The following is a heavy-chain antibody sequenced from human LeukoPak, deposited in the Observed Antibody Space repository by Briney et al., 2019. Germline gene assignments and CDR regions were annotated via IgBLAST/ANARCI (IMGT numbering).Heavy chain of an antibody. CDR3: ARDGSGYYFDY. CDR1: GFTFSSYA. CDR2: ISYDGSNK. V-gene: IGHV3-30-3*01. D-gene: IGHD3-22*01. Sequence: GGSLRLSCAASGFTFSSYAMHWVRQAPGKGLEWVAVISYDGSNKYYADSVKGRFTISRDNSKNTLYLQMNSLRAEDTAVYYCARDGSGYYFDYWGQGTLVTVSS. J-gene: IGHJ4*02.